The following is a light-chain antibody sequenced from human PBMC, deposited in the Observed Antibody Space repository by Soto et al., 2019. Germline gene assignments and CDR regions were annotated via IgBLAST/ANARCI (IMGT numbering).Light chain of an antibody. V-gene: IGLV1-40*01. J-gene: IGLJ3*02. CDR2: GD. Sequence: QAVVTQPPSVSGAPGQRVTISCTGRNSNIGAGYSVHWYQQLPGTAPKLLVYGDSRPSGVPDRFSGSKSGTSASLAITGLQAEDEADYYCQSYDNSLDGGVFGGGTQLTVL. CDR3: QSYDNSLDGGV. CDR1: NSNIGAGYS.